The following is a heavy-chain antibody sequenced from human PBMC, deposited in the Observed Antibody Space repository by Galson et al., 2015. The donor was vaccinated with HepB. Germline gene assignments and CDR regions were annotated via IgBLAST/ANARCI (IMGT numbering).Heavy chain of an antibody. J-gene: IGHJ4*02. CDR1: GYTFTSYA. CDR3: ARGGYRIAVAANLDY. Sequence: SVKVSCKASGYTFTSYAMHWVRQAPGQRLEWMGWINAGNGNTKYSQKFQGRVTITRDTSASTAYMELSSLRSEDTAVYYCARGGYRIAVAANLDYWGQGTLVTVSS. D-gene: IGHD6-19*01. CDR2: INAGNGNT. V-gene: IGHV1-3*01.